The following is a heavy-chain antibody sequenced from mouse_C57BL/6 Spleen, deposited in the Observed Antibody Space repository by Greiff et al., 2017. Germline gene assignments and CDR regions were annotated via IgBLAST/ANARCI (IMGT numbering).Heavy chain of an antibody. J-gene: IGHJ1*03. D-gene: IGHD1-1*01. CDR1: GYTFTDYE. V-gene: IGHV1-15*01. CDR3: TRGGYYGSYWYFDD. Sequence: QVQLKQSGAELVRPGASVTLSCKASGYTFTDYEMHWVQQTPVHGLEWIGAIDPETGGTAYNQKFKGKAILTADKSSSTAYMALRSLTSEDSAVYYCTRGGYYGSYWYFDDWGTGTTVTVSS. CDR2: IDPETGGT.